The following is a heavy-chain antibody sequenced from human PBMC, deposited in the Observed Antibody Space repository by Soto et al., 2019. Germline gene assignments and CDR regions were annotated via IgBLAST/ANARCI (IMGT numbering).Heavy chain of an antibody. CDR2: IYHSGST. V-gene: IGHV4-30-2*01. D-gene: IGHD4-17*01. Sequence: QLQLQESGSGLVKPSQTLSLTCAVSGGSISSGGYSWSWIRQPPGKGLEWIGYIYHSGSTYYNPSLKSRVXXXVXXSKKQFSLKLSSVTAADTAVYYCARASTTVTTLDYWGQGTLVTVSS. CDR3: ARASTTVTTLDY. CDR1: GGSISSGGYS. J-gene: IGHJ4*02.